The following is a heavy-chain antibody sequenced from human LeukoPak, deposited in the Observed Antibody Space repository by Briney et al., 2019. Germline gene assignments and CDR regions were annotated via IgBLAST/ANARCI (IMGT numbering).Heavy chain of an antibody. CDR1: GFTFSSYS. J-gene: IGHJ4*02. D-gene: IGHD5-18*01. Sequence: PGGSLRLSCAASGFTFSSYSMNWVRPAPGKGLEWVSSISSSSSYIYYADSVKGRFTSSRDNDKNSLYLQMNSLRAEDTAVYYCARDSASGYSYRYPQDYWGQGTLVTVSS. CDR3: ARDSASGYSYRYPQDY. V-gene: IGHV3-21*01. CDR2: ISSSSSYI.